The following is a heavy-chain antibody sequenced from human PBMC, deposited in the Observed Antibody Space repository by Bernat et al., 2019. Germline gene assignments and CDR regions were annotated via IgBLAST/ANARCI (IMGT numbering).Heavy chain of an antibody. CDR3: AGVGVFCSGGSCYPGPFDY. J-gene: IGHJ4*02. V-gene: IGHV1-46*01. CDR1: GYTFITYY. CDR2: INPSGGST. Sequence: QVQLVQSGAEVKKPGASVKVSCKASGYTFITYYINWVRQAPGQGLEWMGVINPSGGSTTYAQKFQDRVTMTRDTPTSTVYMELSSLRSEDAAVYYCAGVGVFCSGGSCYPGPFDYWGQGTLVTVSS. D-gene: IGHD2-15*01.